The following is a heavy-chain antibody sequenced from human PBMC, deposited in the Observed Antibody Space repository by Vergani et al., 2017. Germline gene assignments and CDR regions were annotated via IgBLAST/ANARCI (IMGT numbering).Heavy chain of an antibody. CDR1: GGSISSGDYY. Sequence: QVPLQESGPGLVKPSETLSLTCTVSGGSISSGDYYLGWIGPPPGKGLEWIGNTYYGGSTYYNPSLKSRVTMSVDTSKNQFSRTLSSVTAADTAVYYCARGSDYIDFLDYWGQGTLVTVSS. V-gene: IGHV4-30-4*08. CDR3: ARGSDYIDFLDY. D-gene: IGHD4-11*01. CDR2: TYYGGST. J-gene: IGHJ4*02.